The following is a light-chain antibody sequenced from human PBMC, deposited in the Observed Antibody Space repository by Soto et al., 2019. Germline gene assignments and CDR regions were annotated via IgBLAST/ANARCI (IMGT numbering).Light chain of an antibody. Sequence: DIQMTQSPSTLSASVVYIVTLSCVCSQNIERWQAWYQQKPGKAPKLLPYDVSTLERGVPSRFSGSGSATEFTLTISDLQPDDFATYYCQQYQSDTWTFGQGTKVDIK. CDR3: QQYQSDTWT. CDR2: DVS. V-gene: IGKV1-5*01. J-gene: IGKJ1*01. CDR1: QNIERW.